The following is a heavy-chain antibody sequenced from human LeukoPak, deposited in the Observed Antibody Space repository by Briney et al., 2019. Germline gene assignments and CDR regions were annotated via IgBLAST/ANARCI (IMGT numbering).Heavy chain of an antibody. CDR2: IGTAGDT. CDR3: ARSIGDYESEAFDL. Sequence: PGRSLRLSCAASGFTFDDYAMHWLRQATGRGLEWVSAIGTAGDTYYPGSVKGRFTISRENAKNSLYLQMNSLREGDTAVYYCARSIGDYESEAFDLWGQGTMVTVSS. D-gene: IGHD4-17*01. CDR1: GFTFDDYA. V-gene: IGHV3-13*01. J-gene: IGHJ3*01.